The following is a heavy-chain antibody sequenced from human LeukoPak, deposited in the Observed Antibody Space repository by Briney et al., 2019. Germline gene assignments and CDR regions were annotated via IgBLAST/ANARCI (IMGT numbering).Heavy chain of an antibody. CDR2: ISYDGRNI. CDR1: GFTLSSYG. D-gene: IGHD2-2*01. Sequence: PGGSLRLSCAASGFTLSSYGMHWVRQAPGKGLEWVAVISYDGRNIHYPDSVKGRFTISRDISTDTLWLQMDSLRTEDTAVYYCAKGPLRGTAAAIDYWGQGTLVTVSS. CDR3: AKGPLRGTAAAIDY. J-gene: IGHJ4*02. V-gene: IGHV3-30*18.